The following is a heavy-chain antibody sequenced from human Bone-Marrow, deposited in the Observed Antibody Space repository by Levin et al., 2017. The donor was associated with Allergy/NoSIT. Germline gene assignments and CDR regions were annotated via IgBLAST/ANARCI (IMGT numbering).Heavy chain of an antibody. D-gene: IGHD6-13*01. CDR1: GYTFSSYY. Sequence: GASVKVSCKTSGYTFSSYYLHWVRQAPGQGLEWMGIINPDTGTTRYAQKFQGRVTMTRDTSTSAVYMELSSLRYEDTAIYYCARVAAAAGTFSNYFHYAMDVWGQGTTVTVSS. CDR3: ARVAAAAGTFSNYFHYAMDV. J-gene: IGHJ6*02. V-gene: IGHV1-46*01. CDR2: INPDTGTT.